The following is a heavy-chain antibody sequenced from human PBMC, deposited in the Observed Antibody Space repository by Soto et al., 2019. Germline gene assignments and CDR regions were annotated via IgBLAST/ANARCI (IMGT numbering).Heavy chain of an antibody. Sequence: EVQLVESGGGLVKPGGSLRLSCAASGFTFSNAWMSWVRQAPGKGLEWVGRIKSKTDGGTTDYAAPVNGRFTISRDDSKNTLYLQMNSLKTEDTAVYYCTTEVAAVAGTGQLRKYFQHWGQGTLVTVSS. CDR2: IKSKTDGGTT. CDR1: GFTFSNAW. D-gene: IGHD6-19*01. V-gene: IGHV3-15*01. J-gene: IGHJ1*01. CDR3: TTEVAAVAGTGQLRKYFQH.